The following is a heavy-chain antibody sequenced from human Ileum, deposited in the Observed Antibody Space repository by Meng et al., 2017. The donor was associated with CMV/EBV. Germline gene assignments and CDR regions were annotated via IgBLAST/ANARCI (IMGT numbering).Heavy chain of an antibody. CDR2: IYYRGST. CDR1: GALISSSSDD. Sequence: QLQLQESGPGLVKPSETLSLICSVSGALISSSSDDWGWIRQSPGKGLEWIGSIYYRGSTYYNPSLKSRVTISVDTSNNQFSLNLESVTAADTATYYCARDRNWGSWFDPWGQGTLVTVAS. D-gene: IGHD7-27*01. CDR3: ARDRNWGSWFDP. V-gene: IGHV4-39*07. J-gene: IGHJ5*02.